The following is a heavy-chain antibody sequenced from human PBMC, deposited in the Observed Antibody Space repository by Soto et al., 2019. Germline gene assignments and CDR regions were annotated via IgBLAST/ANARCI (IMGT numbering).Heavy chain of an antibody. Sequence: PSETLSLTCAVYGGSFSGYYWSWIRQPPGKGLEWIGEINHSGSTNYNPSLKSRVTISVDTSKNQFSLKLSSVTAADTAVYYCARDPQKFGSDAFDIWGQGTMVTVSS. V-gene: IGHV4-34*01. CDR1: GGSFSGYY. J-gene: IGHJ3*02. D-gene: IGHD3-3*01. CDR2: INHSGST. CDR3: ARDPQKFGSDAFDI.